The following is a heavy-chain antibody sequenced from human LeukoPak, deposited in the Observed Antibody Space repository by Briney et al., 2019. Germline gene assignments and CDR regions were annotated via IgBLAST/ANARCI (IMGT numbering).Heavy chain of an antibody. J-gene: IGHJ6*02. CDR1: GGSISSYY. Sequence: PSETLSFTCTVSGGSISSYYWSWIRQPPGKGLEWIGYIYYSGSTNYNPSLKSRVTISVDTSKNQFSLKLSSVTAADTAVYYCARGGLWFGELSTEYYYYGMDVWGQGTTVTVSS. D-gene: IGHD3-10*01. CDR3: ARGGLWFGELSTEYYYYGMDV. CDR2: IYYSGST. V-gene: IGHV4-59*08.